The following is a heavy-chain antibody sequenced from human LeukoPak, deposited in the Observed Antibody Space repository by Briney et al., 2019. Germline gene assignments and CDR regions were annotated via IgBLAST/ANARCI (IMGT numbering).Heavy chain of an antibody. CDR2: IYYSGST. CDR1: GGSISSYY. V-gene: IGHV4-59*08. Sequence: PSETLSLTCTVSGGSISSYYWSWIRQPPGKGLEWIGYIYYSGSTNYNPSLKSRVTISVDTSKNQFPLKLSSVTAADMAVYYCARVDYYGSGSPLRWFDPWGQGTLVTVSS. CDR3: ARVDYYGSGSPLRWFDP. D-gene: IGHD3-10*01. J-gene: IGHJ5*02.